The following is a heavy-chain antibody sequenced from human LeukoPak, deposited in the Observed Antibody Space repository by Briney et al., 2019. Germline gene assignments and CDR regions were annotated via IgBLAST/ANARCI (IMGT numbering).Heavy chain of an antibody. CDR1: GFTFSSYG. D-gene: IGHD3-16*01. V-gene: IGHV3-33*01. CDR3: AREGAMRGFDY. J-gene: IGHJ4*02. CDR2: IWYDGSNK. Sequence: PGRSLRLSCAASGFTFSSYGMHWVRQAPGKGLEWVAVIWYDGSNKYYADSVKGRFTISRDNSKNTLYLQMNSLGAEDTAVYYCAREGAMRGFDYWGQGTLVTVSS.